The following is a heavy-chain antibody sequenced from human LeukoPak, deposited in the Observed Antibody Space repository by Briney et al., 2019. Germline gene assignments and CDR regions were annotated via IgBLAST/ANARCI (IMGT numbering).Heavy chain of an antibody. V-gene: IGHV1-18*01. CDR3: ARDMTEHYYYYMDV. CDR2: ISAYNGNT. CDR1: GYTFTSYG. Sequence: ASVKVSCKASGYTFTSYGISWVRQAPGQGLEWMGWISAYNGNTNYAQKLQGRVTMTTDTSTSTAYMELRRLRSDDTAVYYCARDMTEHYYYYMDVWGKGTTVTVSS. J-gene: IGHJ6*03. D-gene: IGHD2-21*02.